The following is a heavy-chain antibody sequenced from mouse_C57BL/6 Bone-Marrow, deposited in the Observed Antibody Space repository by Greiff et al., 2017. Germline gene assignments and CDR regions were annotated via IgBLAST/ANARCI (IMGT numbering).Heavy chain of an antibody. CDR1: GFTFSSYG. J-gene: IGHJ3*01. D-gene: IGHD2-4*01. V-gene: IGHV5-6*01. Sequence: EVMLVESGGDLVKPGGSLKLSCAASGFTFSSYGMSWVRQTPDKRLEWVATISSGGSYTYYPDSVKGRFTISRDNAKNTLYLQMSSLKSEDTAMYYCARQGRYDYGCAYWGQGTLVTVSA. CDR3: ARQGRYDYGCAY. CDR2: ISSGGSYT.